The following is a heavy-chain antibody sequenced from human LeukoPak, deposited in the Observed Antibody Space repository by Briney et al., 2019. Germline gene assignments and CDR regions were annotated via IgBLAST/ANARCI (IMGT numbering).Heavy chain of an antibody. D-gene: IGHD6-19*01. V-gene: IGHV5-51*01. CDR3: VSVQSSGQIDY. J-gene: IGHJ4*02. CDR2: FYPGDSDT. Sequence: GESLKISCKGSGYSFSSYWIAWVRQMPGKGLEWMGIFYPGDSDTTYSPSFQGQVTMSGDKSISAAYLHWSSLKASDTAMYYCVSVQSSGQIDYWGQGTLVSVSS. CDR1: GYSFSSYW.